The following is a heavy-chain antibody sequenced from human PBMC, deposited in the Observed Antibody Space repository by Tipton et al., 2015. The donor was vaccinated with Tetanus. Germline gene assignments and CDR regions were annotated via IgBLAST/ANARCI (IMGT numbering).Heavy chain of an antibody. CDR1: GYIFNNYW. V-gene: IGHV5-51*01. CDR3: ARANGTDGVCNFDF. Sequence: VQLVQSGGEVKKPGESLKISCKGSGYIFNNYWIGWVRQKPGKGLEWMGFIYPGDTDTRYSPSSQGQVTISVDKSINTAYLRWSSLKASDTCMFYCARANGTDGVCNFDFWGQGALVTVAS. CDR2: IYPGDTDT. J-gene: IGHJ4*02. D-gene: IGHD2-8*01.